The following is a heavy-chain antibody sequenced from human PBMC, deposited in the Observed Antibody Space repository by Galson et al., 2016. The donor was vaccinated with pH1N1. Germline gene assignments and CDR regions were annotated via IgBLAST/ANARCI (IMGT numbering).Heavy chain of an antibody. CDR3: ARDRVALTGIFDY. CDR1: GGAISTGSYY. J-gene: IGHJ4*02. CDR2: FSISGGT. D-gene: IGHD3-10*01. V-gene: IGHV4-61*02. Sequence: TLSLTCTVSGGAISTGSYYWGWVRQPAGKGLEWIGRFSISGGTNYNSSLRSRVTISFDTSKNQFSLRLSSVTAADTAVYFCARDRVALTGIFDYWGQGALVTVSS.